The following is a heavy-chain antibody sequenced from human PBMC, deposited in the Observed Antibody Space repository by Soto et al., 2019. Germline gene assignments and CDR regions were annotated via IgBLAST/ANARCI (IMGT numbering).Heavy chain of an antibody. D-gene: IGHD2-8*01. CDR3: ARRYASCFDY. J-gene: IGHJ4*02. V-gene: IGHV4-59*08. Sequence: SETLSLTSTITSASISSYYCSWIPQSPRKGLEWIGYISYSGNTNYNPSFKSRVTISVDTSKNQFSLKLSSVTAADTAVYYCARRYASCFDYWGQGNLVTISS. CDR2: ISYSGNT. CDR1: SASISSYY.